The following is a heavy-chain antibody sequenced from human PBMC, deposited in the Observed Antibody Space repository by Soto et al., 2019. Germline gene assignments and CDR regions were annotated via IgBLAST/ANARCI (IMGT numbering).Heavy chain of an antibody. J-gene: IGHJ4*02. CDR1: GFTFNNYW. CDR3: ARDRIAGSGSCAN. CDR2: IKTDGSSP. D-gene: IGHD3-10*01. Sequence: EVLLVESGGGLVHPGWSLRLSCVASGFTFNNYWMHWVRQVPGKGLVWVSRIKTDGSSPNYADSVEGRFTISRDNAKNTLYLQMNSLRAEDTAVYYCARDRIAGSGSCANWCQGTLVTVSS. V-gene: IGHV3-74*01.